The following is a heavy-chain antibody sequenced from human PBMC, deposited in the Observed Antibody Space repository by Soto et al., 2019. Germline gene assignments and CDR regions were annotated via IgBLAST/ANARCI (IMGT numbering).Heavy chain of an antibody. J-gene: IGHJ4*02. V-gene: IGHV4-59*08. CDR2: IYYSGST. CDR1: GGSISSYY. D-gene: IGHD1-26*01. CDR3: ARGRWEQRVGSDC. Sequence: QVQLQESGPGLVKPSETLSLTCTVSGGSISSYYWSWIRQPPGKGLEWIGYIYYSGSTNYNPSLQGRAPIPADPPKNQSSLHMSSVTAADPAVYYCARGRWEQRVGSDCWGQWTLVTVPS.